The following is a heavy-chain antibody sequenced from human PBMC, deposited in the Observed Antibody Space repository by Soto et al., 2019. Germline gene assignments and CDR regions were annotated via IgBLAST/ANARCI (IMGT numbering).Heavy chain of an antibody. CDR3: ARGERGAFDI. D-gene: IGHD1-1*01. V-gene: IGHV3-74*01. CDR1: GVTFSYYW. Sequence: PGGSLRLSCAASGVTFSYYWMHWGRQAPGKGLVWVSRIHSDGSSTTYADSVKGRFTISRDNARNTVYLQMNSLRVEDTAVYYCARGERGAFDIWGQGTVVSV. CDR2: IHSDGSST. J-gene: IGHJ3*02.